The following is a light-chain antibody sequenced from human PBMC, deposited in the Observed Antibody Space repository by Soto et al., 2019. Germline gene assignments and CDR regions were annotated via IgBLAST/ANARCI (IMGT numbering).Light chain of an antibody. CDR3: TSHTASSTWV. V-gene: IGLV2-14*01. Sequence: QSVLTQPASVSGSPGQSITISCTGNSSDVGYDNYVSWFQQHPGKAPKLMVYEVSRRPSGVSNRFSGSKSANTASLTISGLQAEDEADYYCTSHTASSTWVFGGGTKLTVL. J-gene: IGLJ3*02. CDR1: SSDVGYDNY. CDR2: EVS.